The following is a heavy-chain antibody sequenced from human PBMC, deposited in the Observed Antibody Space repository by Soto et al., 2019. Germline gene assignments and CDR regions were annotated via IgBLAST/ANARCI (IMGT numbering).Heavy chain of an antibody. CDR1: GYTFTSYA. D-gene: IGHD6-13*01. J-gene: IGHJ5*02. V-gene: IGHV1-3*01. CDR3: AGGAYSSWFDP. Sequence: ASVKVSCKASGYTFTSYAMHWVRQAPGQRLEWMGWINAGNGNTKYSLKFQGRVTITRDTSASTAYMELSSLRSEDTAVYYCAGGAYSSWFDPWGQGTLVTVSS. CDR2: INAGNGNT.